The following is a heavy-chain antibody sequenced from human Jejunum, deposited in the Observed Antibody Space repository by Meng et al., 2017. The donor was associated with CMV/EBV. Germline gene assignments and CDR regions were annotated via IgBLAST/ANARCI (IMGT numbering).Heavy chain of an antibody. Sequence: SHPLSWFRQTPERGLTSVALIYIGRGDRYDTDSVKGRFAISRDNSKSMLYLEMTDLRVEDTAVYYCAKYAVGLPPPGSIIPSYFDPWGPGTLVTVSS. J-gene: IGHJ5*02. D-gene: IGHD5-18*01. CDR2: IYIGRGDR. CDR1: SHP. V-gene: IGHV3-23*03. CDR3: AKYAVGLPPPGSIIPSYFDP.